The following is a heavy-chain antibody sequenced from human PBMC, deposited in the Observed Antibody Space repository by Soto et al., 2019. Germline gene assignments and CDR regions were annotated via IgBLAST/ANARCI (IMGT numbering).Heavy chain of an antibody. Sequence: QVQLVQSGAEVKKPGASVKVSCKASGYSFSNYGIHWVRQAPGQGLEWMGWISAYNGNTNYAQKFQVRFTMTTDTPTSAAYMEQMILRSDATAVYYCARRYYGSGGFDYFDYWGQGTLVTVSS. CDR1: GYSFSNYG. V-gene: IGHV1-18*01. CDR2: ISAYNGNT. D-gene: IGHD3-10*01. J-gene: IGHJ4*02. CDR3: ARRYYGSGGFDYFDY.